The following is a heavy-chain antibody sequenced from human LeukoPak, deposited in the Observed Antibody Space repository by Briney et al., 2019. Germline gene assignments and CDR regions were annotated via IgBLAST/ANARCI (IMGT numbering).Heavy chain of an antibody. CDR3: ARPIEMATIGADAFDI. CDR2: ISAYNGNT. D-gene: IGHD5-24*01. V-gene: IGHV1-18*01. Sequence: ASVKVSCKASGYTFTSYGISWVRQAPGQGLEWMGWISAYNGNTNYAQKLQGRVTMTTDASTSTAYMELRSLRSDDTAVYYCARPIEMATIGADAFDIWGQGTMVTVSS. CDR1: GYTFTSYG. J-gene: IGHJ3*02.